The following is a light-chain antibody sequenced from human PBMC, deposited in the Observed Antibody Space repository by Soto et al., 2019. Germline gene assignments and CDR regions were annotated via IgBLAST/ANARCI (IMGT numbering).Light chain of an antibody. V-gene: IGKV3-20*01. Sequence: EIVLTQSPGTLSLSPGERATLSCRASQSVSSSYLAWYQQKPGQAPRLLIYGASSRPTGIPDRFSGSGSGTDFTLTISRLEPEDFAVYYCQQYGSSLITFGPGTKVDIK. CDR1: QSVSSSY. CDR3: QQYGSSLIT. CDR2: GAS. J-gene: IGKJ3*01.